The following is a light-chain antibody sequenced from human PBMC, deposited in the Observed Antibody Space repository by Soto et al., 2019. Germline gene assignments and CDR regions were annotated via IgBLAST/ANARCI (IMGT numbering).Light chain of an antibody. V-gene: IGKV3-20*01. CDR1: QRVASD. CDR2: GAS. J-gene: IGKJ1*01. Sequence: VLTQSPGTLSLSPGEGATLSCRASQRVASDLAWYLQKPGQPPRLLIYGASNRATGIPDRFSGSGSGTDFTLTISRLEPEDFAVYYCQQYGSSGTFGQGTKVDIK. CDR3: QQYGSSGT.